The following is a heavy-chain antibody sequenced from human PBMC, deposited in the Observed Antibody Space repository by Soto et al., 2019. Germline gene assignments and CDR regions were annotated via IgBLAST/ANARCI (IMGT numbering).Heavy chain of an antibody. V-gene: IGHV4-34*01. CDR1: GGSFSGYY. Sequence: QVQLQQWGAGLLKPSETLSLTCAVYGGSFSGYYWSWIRQPPGKGLEWIGEINHSGSTNYNTSLKRRVTISVDTSKNQFSLKLSSVTAADTAVYYCARGGGLPGIAAAGNYYYGMDVWGQGTTVTVSS. CDR2: INHSGST. J-gene: IGHJ6*02. D-gene: IGHD6-13*01. CDR3: ARGGGLPGIAAAGNYYYGMDV.